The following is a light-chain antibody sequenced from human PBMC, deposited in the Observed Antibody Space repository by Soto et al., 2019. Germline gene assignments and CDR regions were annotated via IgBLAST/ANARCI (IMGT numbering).Light chain of an antibody. CDR2: ENN. V-gene: IGLV1-51*02. CDR3: GTWDSSLSGYV. J-gene: IGLJ1*01. CDR1: SSDFGAYDY. Sequence: QSVLTQPASVSGSPGQSITISCTGTSSDFGAYDYVSWYQQLPGTAPKLLIYENNRRPSGIPDRFSGSKSGTSATLGITGLQTGDEADYYCGTWDSSLSGYVFGTGTKVTVL.